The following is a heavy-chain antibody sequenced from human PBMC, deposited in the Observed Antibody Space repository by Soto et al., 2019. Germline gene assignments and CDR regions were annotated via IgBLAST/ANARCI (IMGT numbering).Heavy chain of an antibody. D-gene: IGHD6-19*01. V-gene: IGHV4-31*11. Sequence: SETLSLTCGVSGDSISSGGHYWTWIRQHPGKGLEFLGYISYSGTAYYNPSLKSRIILSIDKAANQFSLALRSVTAADTAVYYCAAAHMGVAVPKWFDPWGHGTLVTV. CDR2: ISYSGTA. J-gene: IGHJ5*02. CDR1: GDSISSGGHY. CDR3: AAAHMGVAVPKWFDP.